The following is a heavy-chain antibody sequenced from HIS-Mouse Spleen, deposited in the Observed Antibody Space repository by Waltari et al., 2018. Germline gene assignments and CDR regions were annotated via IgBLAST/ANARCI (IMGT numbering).Heavy chain of an antibody. D-gene: IGHD7-27*01. V-gene: IGHV1-2*02. CDR2: INPNSGGT. J-gene: IGHJ5*02. CDR3: ATEPKLGNWFDP. Sequence: QVQLVQSGAEVKTPGSSETVPCKASGYTFPGNHLTQVTQAPGQGLEWMVWINPNSGGTNYAQKFQGRVTMTRDTSISTAYMELSRLRSDDTAVYYCATEPKLGNWFDPWGQGTLVTVSS. CDR1: GYTFPGNH.